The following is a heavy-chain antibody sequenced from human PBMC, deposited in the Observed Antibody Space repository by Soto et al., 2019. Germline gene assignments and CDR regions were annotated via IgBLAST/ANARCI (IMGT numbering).Heavy chain of an antibody. CDR1: GFTFSSYG. J-gene: IGHJ4*02. V-gene: IGHV3-33*01. CDR2: IWYDGSNK. D-gene: IGHD1-26*01. Sequence: GGSLRLSCAASGFTFSSYGMHWVRQAPGKGLEWVAVIWYDGSNKYYADSVKGRFTISRDNSKNTLYLQMNSLRAEDTAVYYCARNPPWELLGEVIYYFDYWGQGTLVTVSS. CDR3: ARNPPWELLGEVIYYFDY.